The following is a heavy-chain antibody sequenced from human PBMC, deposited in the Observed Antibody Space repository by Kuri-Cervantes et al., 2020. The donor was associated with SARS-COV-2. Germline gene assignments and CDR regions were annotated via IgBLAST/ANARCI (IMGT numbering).Heavy chain of an antibody. CDR3: ARGVVVPATIRGDRWFDP. Sequence: SESLSLTCAVYGGSFSSYYWGWIRQPPGKGLEWIGSIYYSGSTYYNPSLKSRVTISVDTSKNQFSLKLSSVTAADTAVYYCARGVVVPATIRGDRWFDPWGQGTLVTVSS. CDR1: GGSFSSYY. D-gene: IGHD2-2*02. J-gene: IGHJ5*02. CDR2: IYYSGST. V-gene: IGHV4-39*07.